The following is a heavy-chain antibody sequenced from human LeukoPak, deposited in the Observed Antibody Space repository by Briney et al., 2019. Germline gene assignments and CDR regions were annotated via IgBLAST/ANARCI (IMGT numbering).Heavy chain of an antibody. CDR1: GFTFDDYA. Sequence: GGSLRLSCAASGFTFDDYAMHWVRQAPGKGLEWVSGISWNSGSIGYADSVKGRFTISRDNAKNSLYLQMNSLRAEDTALYYCAKGRSRGYSYGFISPWGQGTLVTVSS. CDR3: AKGRSRGYSYGFISP. D-gene: IGHD5-18*01. CDR2: ISWNSGSI. V-gene: IGHV3-9*01. J-gene: IGHJ5*02.